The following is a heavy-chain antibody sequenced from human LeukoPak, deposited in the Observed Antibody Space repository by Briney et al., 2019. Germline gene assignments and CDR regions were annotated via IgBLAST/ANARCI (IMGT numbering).Heavy chain of an antibody. CDR2: INPNSGGT. Sequence: GASVKVSCKTSKNMFTGYFMHWVRQAPGQGLEWIGWINPNSGGTLFARRFQGRVTMTRDTSIGATYMELSRLTSDDTALYYCAAQCNDDFCYKRDYMDVWGKGTKVIVSS. D-gene: IGHD2-2*02. CDR1: KNMFTGYF. J-gene: IGHJ6*03. CDR3: AAQCNDDFCYKRDYMDV. V-gene: IGHV1-2*02.